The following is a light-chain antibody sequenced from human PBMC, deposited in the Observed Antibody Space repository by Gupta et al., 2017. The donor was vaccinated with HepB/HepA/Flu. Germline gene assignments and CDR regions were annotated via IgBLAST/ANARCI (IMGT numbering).Light chain of an antibody. Sequence: DIVMTQSPDSLAVSLGERATINCKSSQSGSDSSKNKNYLAWYQQKPGQPPKLLIYWASTRESGVPDSFSGRGSGTDFTLTISSRQAEDVAVYYCQQEVNTPRTFGQGTKVEIK. V-gene: IGKV4-1*01. J-gene: IGKJ1*01. CDR1: QSGSDSSKNKNY. CDR2: WAS. CDR3: QQEVNTPRT.